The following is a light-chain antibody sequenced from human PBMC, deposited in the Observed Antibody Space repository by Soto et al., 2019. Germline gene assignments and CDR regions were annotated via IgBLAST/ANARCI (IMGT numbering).Light chain of an antibody. CDR2: EVN. V-gene: IGLV2-18*01. CDR1: SSDVGSYNR. J-gene: IGLJ1*01. Sequence: QSALTQPPSVSGSPGQSFTISCTGTSSDVGSYNRLSWYQQPPGTAPKLIMYEVNTRPSGVPDRFSGSKSGSTASLTISGLQAEDEADYYCSLYISGSTYVFGTGTKVTV. CDR3: SLYISGSTYV.